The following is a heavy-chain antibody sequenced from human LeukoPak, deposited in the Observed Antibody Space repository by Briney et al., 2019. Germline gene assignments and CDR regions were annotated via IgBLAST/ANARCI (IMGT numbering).Heavy chain of an antibody. V-gene: IGHV4-59*01. CDR3: ARDRGDGYNAIDY. D-gene: IGHD5-24*01. CDR1: GGSISSYY. Sequence: SETLSLTCTVSGGSISSYYWSWIRQPPGKGLEWIGYIYYSGSTNYNPSFKSRVTISVDTSKNQFSLKLSSVTAADTAVYYCARDRGDGYNAIDYWGQGTLVTVSS. J-gene: IGHJ4*02. CDR2: IYYSGST.